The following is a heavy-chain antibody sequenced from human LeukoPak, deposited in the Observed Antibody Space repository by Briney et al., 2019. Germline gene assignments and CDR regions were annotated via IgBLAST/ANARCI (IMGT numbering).Heavy chain of an antibody. J-gene: IGHJ4*02. CDR3: AKDLEYSGSGTPGAFDY. Sequence: GGSLRLSCVASEFIFSSYGMHWVRQTPGKGLQWVAFIRYDGSSQYYTNSVKGRFTISRDNSKNTMYLQMNSLRAEDMAVYYCAKDLEYSGSGTPGAFDYWGQGTLVTVSA. D-gene: IGHD3-10*01. V-gene: IGHV3-30*02. CDR2: IRYDGSSQ. CDR1: EFIFSSYG.